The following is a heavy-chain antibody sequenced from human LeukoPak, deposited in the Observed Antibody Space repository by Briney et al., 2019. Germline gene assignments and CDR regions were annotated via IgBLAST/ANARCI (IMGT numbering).Heavy chain of an antibody. CDR2: ISYDGSNK. J-gene: IGHJ4*02. Sequence: GGSLRLSRAASGFTFSSYAMHWVRQGPGKGLEWVAVISYDGSNKYYADSVKGRFTISRDNSKNTLYLQMDSLRAEDTAVYYCARGSRGAKYYYDSSGYYYVPSDYWGQGTLVTVSS. V-gene: IGHV3-30-3*01. CDR3: ARGSRGAKYYYDSSGYYYVPSDY. CDR1: GFTFSSYA. D-gene: IGHD3-22*01.